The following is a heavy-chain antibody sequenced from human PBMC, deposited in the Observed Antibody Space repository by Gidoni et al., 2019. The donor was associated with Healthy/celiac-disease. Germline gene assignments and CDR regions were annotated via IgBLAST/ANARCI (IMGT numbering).Heavy chain of an antibody. CDR2: ISSSSSYT. D-gene: IGHD4-17*01. CDR3: AKGGLYGDYDPFDY. CDR1: GFTFSDYN. J-gene: IGHJ4*02. Sequence: QVQLVESGGGLVKPGGSLRLACAASGFTFSDYNISWIRQAPGKGLEWVSYISSSSSYTNYAESVKGRFTISRDNDKNSLYLHMNSLRAEDTAVYYCAKGGLYGDYDPFDYWGQGTLVTVSS. V-gene: IGHV3-11*05.